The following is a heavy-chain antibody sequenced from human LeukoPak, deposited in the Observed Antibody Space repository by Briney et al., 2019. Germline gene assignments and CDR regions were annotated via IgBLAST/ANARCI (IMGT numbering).Heavy chain of an antibody. Sequence: ASVKVSCKASGYTFTGYYIHWARQAPGQGLEWMGWINPKSGGTNYAQKFQGSVTMSRDTSISTAYMELRRLRSDDTAVYYCARPRSSWYSDAFDIWGQGTMVTVSS. CDR2: INPKSGGT. J-gene: IGHJ3*02. D-gene: IGHD6-13*01. CDR3: ARPRSSWYSDAFDI. V-gene: IGHV1-2*02. CDR1: GYTFTGYY.